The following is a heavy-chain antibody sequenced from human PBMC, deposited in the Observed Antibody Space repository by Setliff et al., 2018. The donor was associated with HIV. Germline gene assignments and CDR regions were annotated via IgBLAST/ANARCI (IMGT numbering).Heavy chain of an antibody. CDR2: ISWNSINI. CDR3: ATDIVATLDY. J-gene: IGHJ4*02. Sequence: GGSLRLSCVGSGFKIEEYAMAWVRQVPGKGLEWVSSISWNSINIDYADSVKGRFTISRDNAKNSLFLQMNSLRTEDTAVYYCATDIVATLDYWGQGTLVTVSS. D-gene: IGHD5-12*01. CDR1: GFKIEEYA. V-gene: IGHV3-9*01.